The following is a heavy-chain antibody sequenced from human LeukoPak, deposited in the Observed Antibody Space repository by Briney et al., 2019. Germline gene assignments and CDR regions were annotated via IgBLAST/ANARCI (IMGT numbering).Heavy chain of an antibody. CDR3: AELGITMIGGV. CDR2: IGGSGDKT. CDR1: GFSFSSHG. J-gene: IGHJ6*04. Sequence: GGTLRLSCAASGFSFSSHGMNWVRQAPGKGLDWVSGIGGSGDKTYYADSVKGRFTISRDNAKNSLYLQMNSLRAEDTAVYYCAELGITMIGGVWGKGTTVTISS. D-gene: IGHD3-10*02. V-gene: IGHV3-23*01.